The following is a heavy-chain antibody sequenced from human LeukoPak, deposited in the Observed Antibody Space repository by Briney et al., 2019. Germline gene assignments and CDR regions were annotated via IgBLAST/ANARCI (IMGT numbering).Heavy chain of an antibody. V-gene: IGHV4-59*12. J-gene: IGHJ4*02. D-gene: IGHD3-22*01. CDR1: GGSISGYY. Sequence: SETLSLTCTVSGGSISGYYWSWIRQPPGKGLEWIGYIYHSGSTYYNPSPKSRVTISVDRSKNQFSLKLSSVTAADTAVYYCARIGYYYDSSGSDYWGQGTLVTVSS. CDR3: ARIGYYYDSSGSDY. CDR2: IYHSGST.